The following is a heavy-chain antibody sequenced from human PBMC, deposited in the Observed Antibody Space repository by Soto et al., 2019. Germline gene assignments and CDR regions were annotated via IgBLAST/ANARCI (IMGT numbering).Heavy chain of an antibody. D-gene: IGHD1-7*01. CDR1: GFTFSSYA. J-gene: IGHJ6*02. Sequence: QVQLVESGGGVVQPGRSLRLSCAASGFTFSSYAMHWVRQAPGQGLEWVALISYDGSNKYYADSVKGRFTISRDNSKNTLYLQMNSLRPEDTAVYHCARDQGGTTLYYHGMDVWGQGTTVTLSS. CDR2: ISYDGSNK. CDR3: ARDQGGTTLYYHGMDV. V-gene: IGHV3-30-3*01.